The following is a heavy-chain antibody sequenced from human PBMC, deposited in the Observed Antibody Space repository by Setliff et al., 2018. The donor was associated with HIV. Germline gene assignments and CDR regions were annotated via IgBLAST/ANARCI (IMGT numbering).Heavy chain of an antibody. D-gene: IGHD4-17*01. V-gene: IGHV3-49*04. CDR2: IRSKAYSGTT. CDR3: TRDRWRGTTTVTSDY. CDR1: GFTFGDYA. J-gene: IGHJ4*02. Sequence: GGSLRLSCTASGFTFGDYAMSWVRQAPGKGLEWVGVIRSKAYSGTTQYAASVKGRFTISRDDSKSVAFLKMNSLRTEDTAVYYCTRDRWRGTTTVTSDYWGQGTLVTVSS.